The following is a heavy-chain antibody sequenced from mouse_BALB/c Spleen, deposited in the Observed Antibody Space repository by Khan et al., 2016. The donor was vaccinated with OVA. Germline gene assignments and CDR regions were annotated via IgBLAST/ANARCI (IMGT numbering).Heavy chain of an antibody. V-gene: IGHV1S136*01. CDR2: INPYNGGT. D-gene: IGHD4-1*01. CDR1: GYIFTNYV. CDR3: ARGNWQSYYFDY. Sequence: EVQLQQSGPELVKPGASVKMSCKPSGYIFTNYVLHWVKQKPGQGLEWIGYINPYNGGTKYNEKFKGKATLASDKSSITAYMELSSLTSEDSAVDYGARGNWQSYYFDYWGQGTTLTLAS. J-gene: IGHJ2*01.